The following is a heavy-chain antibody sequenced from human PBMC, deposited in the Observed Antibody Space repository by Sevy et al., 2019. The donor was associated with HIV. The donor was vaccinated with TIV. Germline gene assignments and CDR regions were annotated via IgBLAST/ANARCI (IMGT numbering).Heavy chain of an antibody. D-gene: IGHD5-12*01. Sequence: GGSLRLSCAASGFTFSSYSMNWVRQAPGKGLEWVSSISSSSSYIYYADSVKGRFTISRDNAKNSLYLKMNSLRAEDTAVYYCARHGYDHYYYYYGMDVWGQGTTVTVSS. J-gene: IGHJ6*02. CDR1: GFTFSSYS. CDR3: ARHGYDHYYYYYGMDV. V-gene: IGHV3-21*01. CDR2: ISSSSSYI.